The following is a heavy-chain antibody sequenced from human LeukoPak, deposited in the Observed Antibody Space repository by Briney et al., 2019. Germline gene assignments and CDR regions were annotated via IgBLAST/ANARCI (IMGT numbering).Heavy chain of an antibody. CDR3: AGDEGWTFDI. D-gene: IGHD5-24*01. CDR1: GFTFSTHW. J-gene: IGHJ3*02. CDR2: IQKDGSDK. Sequence: GGSLRLSCAASGFTFSTHWMSWFRQAPGKGLEWVALIQKDGSDKYYVDSVRGRFTISRDNAKNSLYLQMNGLRADDTAVYYCAGDEGWTFDIWGQGTKVTVSS. V-gene: IGHV3-7*01.